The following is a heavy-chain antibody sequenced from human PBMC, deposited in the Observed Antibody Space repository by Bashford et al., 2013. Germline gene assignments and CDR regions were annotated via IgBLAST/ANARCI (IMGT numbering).Heavy chain of an antibody. CDR3: ARLPRSGGFDL. J-gene: IGHJ4*01. CDR2: INHNGIT. CDR1: GESFSAYY. Sequence: SETLSLTCSVSGESFSAYYWNFIRQPPGKGLEWIGEINHNGITNYSPFLKSRVTISVDTSKNQFSLSLTSVTAADTALYFCARLPRSGGFDLWGQGTLVTVSS. D-gene: IGHD3-10*01. V-gene: IGHV4-34*01.